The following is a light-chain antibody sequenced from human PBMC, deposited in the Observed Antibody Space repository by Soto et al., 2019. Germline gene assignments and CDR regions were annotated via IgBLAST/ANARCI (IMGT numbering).Light chain of an antibody. V-gene: IGKV3-11*01. J-gene: IGKJ5*01. CDR1: QTVGRY. CDR3: QQRLHWPIT. Sequence: EIVLTQSPATLSLSPGDRVTLSCRASQTVGRYLSWYQHSPGQGPRLLVYDASNRATGIPARFSGSGSETDFTLTISSLDPEDFAVYYCQQRLHWPITFGQGTRLEMK. CDR2: DAS.